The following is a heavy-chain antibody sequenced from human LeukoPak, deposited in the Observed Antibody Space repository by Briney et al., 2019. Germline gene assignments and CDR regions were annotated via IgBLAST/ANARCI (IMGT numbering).Heavy chain of an antibody. CDR1: GGSTSSSSYY. CDR3: ARQGIAVAGTGVYNY. D-gene: IGHD6-19*01. V-gene: IGHV4-39*01. Sequence: PSETLSLTCTVSGGSTSSSSYYWGWIRQPPGKGLEWIGSIYYSGSTYYNPSLKSRVTISVDTSKNQFSLKLSSVTAADTAVYYCARQGIAVAGTGVYNYWGQGTLVTVSS. J-gene: IGHJ4*02. CDR2: IYYSGST.